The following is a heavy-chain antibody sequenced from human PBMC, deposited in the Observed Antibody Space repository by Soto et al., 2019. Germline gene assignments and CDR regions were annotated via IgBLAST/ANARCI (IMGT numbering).Heavy chain of an antibody. CDR2: INPDGDTT. CDR1: RFSNSW. Sequence: PGGSLRLSCAASRFSNSWMHWVRQVPVKGPVWVCRINPDGDTTNYADFVKGRFTISRDNSKNTLYLQMNSLRAEDTAVYYCANFPSGYYASSAEVVDYWGQGTLVAVSS. V-gene: IGHV3-74*01. J-gene: IGHJ4*02. D-gene: IGHD3-22*01. CDR3: ANFPSGYYASSAEVVDY.